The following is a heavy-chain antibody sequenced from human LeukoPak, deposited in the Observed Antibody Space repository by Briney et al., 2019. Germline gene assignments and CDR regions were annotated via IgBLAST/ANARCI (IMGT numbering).Heavy chain of an antibody. D-gene: IGHD3-10*01. J-gene: IGHJ4*02. V-gene: IGHV4-34*01. CDR1: GGSFSGYY. CDR2: INHSGSN. Sequence: SETLSLTCAVYGGSFSGYYWSCICQPPGTGLEWIGEINHSGSNNENPSLKSRVTISVDTSKNQYSLKLSSVTAADTAVYYWAREQPPVGTMVRGTIDYWGQGTLVTVSS. CDR3: AREQPPVGTMVRGTIDY.